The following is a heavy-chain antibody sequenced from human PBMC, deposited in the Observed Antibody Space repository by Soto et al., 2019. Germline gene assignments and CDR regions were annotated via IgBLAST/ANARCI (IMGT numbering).Heavy chain of an antibody. D-gene: IGHD6-13*01. CDR2: IYHSGST. V-gene: IGHV4-30-2*01. J-gene: IGHJ5*01. CDR3: ARAIAAAGIVWFDT. Sequence: PSETLSLICAASGGSISSGGYSWSWIRQPPGKGLEWIVYIYHSGSTYYNPSLKSRVTISVDWSKHQFSLKLSSVTAADTAVYYCARAIAAAGIVWFDTWGHGPLFTVSP. CDR1: GGSISSGGYS.